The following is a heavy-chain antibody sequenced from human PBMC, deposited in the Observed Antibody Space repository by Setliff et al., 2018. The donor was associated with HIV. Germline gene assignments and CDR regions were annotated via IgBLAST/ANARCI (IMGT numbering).Heavy chain of an antibody. D-gene: IGHD2-21*02. J-gene: IGHJ4*02. CDR1: GGSISRTSYY. Sequence: PSETLSLTCTVSGGSISRTSYYWGWIRQPPGKGLEWIGYIHSSGSTIYNPSLKSRITISLDTSKEQFSLELSSATAADTAVYYCATLDHSGGNFLAYWGQGSLVTVSS. V-gene: IGHV4-61*05. CDR2: IHSSGST. CDR3: ATLDHSGGNFLAY.